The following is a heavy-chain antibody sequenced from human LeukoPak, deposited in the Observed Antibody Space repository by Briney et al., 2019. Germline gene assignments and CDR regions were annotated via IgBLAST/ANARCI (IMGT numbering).Heavy chain of an antibody. CDR2: ISSSSTDT. D-gene: IGHD3-10*01. Sequence: GGSLRLSCAASGFTFSDFYMSWSRQPPGKGLEWLSDISSSSTDTNYADSVKGRFTISRDNAKNSLFLQLNSLRAEDTAVYYCARKTYYYDSGSYSKSYYFDYWGQGTLVTVSS. CDR3: ARKTYYYDSGSYSKSYYFDY. V-gene: IGHV3-11*06. CDR1: GFTFSDFY. J-gene: IGHJ4*02.